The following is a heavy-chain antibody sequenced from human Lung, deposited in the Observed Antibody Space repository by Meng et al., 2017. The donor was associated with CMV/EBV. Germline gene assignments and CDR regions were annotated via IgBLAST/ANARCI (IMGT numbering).Heavy chain of an antibody. CDR3: ARSILSNGFDAFDI. CDR1: SFIVSSTY. J-gene: IGHJ3*02. V-gene: IGHV3-53*01. CDR2: IYSGGTT. D-gene: IGHD2/OR15-2a*01. Sequence: GGSLRLSXXXSSFIVSSTYMSWVRQAPGKGLEWVSVIYSGGTTFKANSVKGRFTISRDNSKNTLFLQMNRLRAEDTAVYYCARSILSNGFDAFDIWGKGTMVTVAS.